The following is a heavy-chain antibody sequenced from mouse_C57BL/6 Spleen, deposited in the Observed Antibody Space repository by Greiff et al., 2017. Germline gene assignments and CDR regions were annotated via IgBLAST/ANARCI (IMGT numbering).Heavy chain of an antibody. CDR3: ARIGSHYYGSVDY. J-gene: IGHJ2*01. V-gene: IGHV1-59*01. CDR2: IDPSDSYT. D-gene: IGHD1-1*01. Sequence: QVQLQQPGAELVRPGTSVKLSCKASGYTFTSYWMHWVKQRPGQGLEWIGVIDPSDSYTNYNQKFTGTATLTVDTSSSNAYMQLSSLTSEDSAVYYWARIGSHYYGSVDYWGQGTTPTVSS. CDR1: GYTFTSYW.